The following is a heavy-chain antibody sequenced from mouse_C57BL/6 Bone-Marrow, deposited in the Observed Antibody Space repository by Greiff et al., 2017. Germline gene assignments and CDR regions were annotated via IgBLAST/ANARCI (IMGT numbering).Heavy chain of an antibody. V-gene: IGHV1-81*01. D-gene: IGHD6-2*01. CDR2: IYPRSGNT. Sequence: VQLQQSGAELARPGASVKLSCKASGYTFTSYGISWVKQRTGQGLEWIGEIYPRSGNTYYNEKFKGKATLTADKSSSTAYMALRSLTSEDSAVYFCARRQYLPAWFAYWGQGTLVTVSA. J-gene: IGHJ3*01. CDR3: ARRQYLPAWFAY. CDR1: GYTFTSYG.